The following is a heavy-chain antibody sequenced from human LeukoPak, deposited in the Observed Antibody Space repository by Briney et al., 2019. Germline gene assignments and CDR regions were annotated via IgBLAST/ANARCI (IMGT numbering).Heavy chain of an antibody. CDR1: GFTFSSYW. CDR3: ATRYCTISACRASSYKSFDV. J-gene: IGHJ6*04. Sequence: PGGSLRLSCAASGFTFSSYWMTWVRQAPGKGLEGVANIKEDGGEGYYVDSVKGRFTVSRDNAKNSLYLQLTSLRAEDTAVYYCATRYCTISACRASSYKSFDVWGKGTTVTVSS. V-gene: IGHV3-7*01. CDR2: IKEDGGEG. D-gene: IGHD2-8*01.